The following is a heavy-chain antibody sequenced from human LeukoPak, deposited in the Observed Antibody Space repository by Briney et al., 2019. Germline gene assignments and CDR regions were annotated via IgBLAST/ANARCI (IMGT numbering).Heavy chain of an antibody. J-gene: IGHJ4*02. CDR2: NSWNIGSI. CDR3: ARTPSYCSGGRCYVSHYFDC. V-gene: IGHV3-9*01. CDR1: GFSIGNYA. Sequence: PGRSLSLSCTASGFSIGNYALWWCLRPPPGGLLWVLGNSWNIGSISYTDSVRGRFTISRDNAKNSLYLQMNSLSAEDTASYYCARTPSYCSGGRCYVSHYFDCRGQGTLATVSS. D-gene: IGHD2-15*01.